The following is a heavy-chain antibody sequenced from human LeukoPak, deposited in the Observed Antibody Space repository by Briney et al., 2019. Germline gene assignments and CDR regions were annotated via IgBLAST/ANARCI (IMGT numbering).Heavy chain of an antibody. CDR1: GFTFRSFW. D-gene: IGHD3-16*01. Sequence: GGSLRLSCVASGFTFRSFWMSWVRQAPGKGLERVANIRDDGREIHYVDSVKGRFTISRDNDKNSLHLQMNSLRAEETAMYYCARDRGGKDYWGQGTLVTVSS. J-gene: IGHJ4*02. V-gene: IGHV3-7*04. CDR3: ARDRGGKDY. CDR2: IRDDGREI.